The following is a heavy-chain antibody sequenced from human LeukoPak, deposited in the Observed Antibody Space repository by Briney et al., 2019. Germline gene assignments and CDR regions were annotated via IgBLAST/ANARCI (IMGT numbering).Heavy chain of an antibody. CDR2: IKSKTDGGTT. J-gene: IGHJ4*02. D-gene: IGHD2-2*02. CDR3: TTDLPAAIGEDYFDY. V-gene: IGHV3-15*01. Sequence: GGSLRLSCAASGFTFSSYWMSWVRRAPGKGLEWVGRIKSKTDGGTTDYAAPVKGRFTISRDDSKNTLYLQMNSLKTEDTAVYYCTTDLPAAIGEDYFDYWGQGTLVTVSS. CDR1: GFTFSSYW.